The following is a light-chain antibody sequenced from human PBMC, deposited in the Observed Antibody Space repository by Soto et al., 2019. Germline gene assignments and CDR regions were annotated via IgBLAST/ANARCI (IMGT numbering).Light chain of an antibody. J-gene: IGKJ4*01. CDR1: HLVMKD. CDR3: QQYNKWPLT. CDR2: DTS. V-gene: IGKV3-15*01. Sequence: VMTQSPATLSVSPGEGATLSCRASHLVMKDVAWYQQKPGQAPRLLIYDTSSRASGIPPRFSGGGSGTDFSITISSVQSEDFAVYYCQQYNKWPLTFGGGTKVEIK.